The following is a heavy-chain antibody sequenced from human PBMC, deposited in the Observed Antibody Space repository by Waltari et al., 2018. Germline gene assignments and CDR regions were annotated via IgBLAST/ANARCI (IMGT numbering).Heavy chain of an antibody. Sequence: QLQLQESGPGLVKPSETLSLTCTVSGGSISTNYNGGWIRQPPGKGLEWMGNMQYRGSTFYNPSLESRVTISLDTGKNQFSLRLSSVGAADTAVYFCGRIAFGDEGGYFQYWGQGTLVTVSS. V-gene: IGHV4-39*01. CDR3: GRIAFGDEGGYFQY. CDR1: GGSISTNYN. J-gene: IGHJ1*01. D-gene: IGHD4-17*01. CDR2: MQYRGST.